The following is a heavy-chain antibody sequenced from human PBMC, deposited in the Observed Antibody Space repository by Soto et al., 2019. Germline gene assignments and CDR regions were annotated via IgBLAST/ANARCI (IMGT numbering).Heavy chain of an antibody. CDR3: ARVGVYCSSTSCSSNWFDS. CDR2: INHSGST. Sequence: SETLSLTCAVYGGSFSGYYWSWIRQPPGKGLEWIGEINHSGSTNYNPSLKSRVTISVDTSKNQFSLKLSSVTAADTAVYYCARVGVYCSSTSCSSNWFDSWGQGTLVTVSS. CDR1: GGSFSGYY. J-gene: IGHJ5*01. V-gene: IGHV4-34*01. D-gene: IGHD2-2*01.